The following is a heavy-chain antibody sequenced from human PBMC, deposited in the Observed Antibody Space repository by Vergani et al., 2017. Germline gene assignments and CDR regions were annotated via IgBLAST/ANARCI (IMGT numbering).Heavy chain of an antibody. CDR1: GFTFSSYA. D-gene: IGHD3-3*01. CDR3: AKVKYDFWSGYYTPYDFDY. Sequence: EVQLVESGGGLVKPGGSLRLSCAASGFTFSSYAMSWVRQAPGKGLEWVSAISGSGGSTYYADSVKGRFTISRDNSKNTLYLQMNSLRAEDTAVYYCAKVKYDFWSGYYTPYDFDYWGQGTLVTVSS. V-gene: IGHV3-23*04. CDR2: ISGSGGST. J-gene: IGHJ4*02.